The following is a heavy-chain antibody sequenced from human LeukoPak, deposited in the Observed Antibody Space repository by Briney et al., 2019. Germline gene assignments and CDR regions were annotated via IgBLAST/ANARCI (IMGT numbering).Heavy chain of an antibody. D-gene: IGHD3-10*01. CDR1: GFTFSSYG. CDR3: AEDIGLLWFGELADY. J-gene: IGHJ4*02. CDR2: IRYDGSNK. Sequence: GGSLRLSCAASGFTFSSYGMHWVRQAPGKGLEWVAFIRYDGSNKYYADSVKGRFTISRDNSKNTLYLQMNSLKAEDTAVYYCAEDIGLLWFGELADYWGQGTLVTVSS. V-gene: IGHV3-30*02.